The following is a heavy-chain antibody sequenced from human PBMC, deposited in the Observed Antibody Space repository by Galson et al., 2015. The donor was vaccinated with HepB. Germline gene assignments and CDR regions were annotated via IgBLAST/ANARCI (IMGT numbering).Heavy chain of an antibody. CDR2: INPSGGST. J-gene: IGHJ4*02. V-gene: IGHV1-46*03. CDR1: GYTFTSYH. Sequence: SVKVSCKASGYTFTSYHMHWVRQAPGQGLEWMGIINPSGGSTSYAQKFQGRVTMTRDTSTSTVYMELSSLRSEDTAVYYCARGKRITMVQGVVDYWGQGTLVTVSS. D-gene: IGHD3-10*01. CDR3: ARGKRITMVQGVVDY.